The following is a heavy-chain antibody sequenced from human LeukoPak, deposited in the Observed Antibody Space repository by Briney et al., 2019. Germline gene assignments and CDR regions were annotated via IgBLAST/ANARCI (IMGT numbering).Heavy chain of an antibody. Sequence: ASVKVSCKASGGTFSSYAISWVRQAPGQGLEWMGGIVPIFGTANYAQKFQGRVTITADESTSTAYMELSSLRSEDTAVYYCATLSYSYGHHGSYWGQGTLVTVSS. V-gene: IGHV1-69*13. CDR2: IVPIFGTA. CDR3: ATLSYSYGHHGSY. CDR1: GGTFSSYA. J-gene: IGHJ4*02. D-gene: IGHD5-18*01.